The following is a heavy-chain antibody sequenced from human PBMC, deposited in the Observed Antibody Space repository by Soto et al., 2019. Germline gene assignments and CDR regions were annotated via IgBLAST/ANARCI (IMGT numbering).Heavy chain of an antibody. CDR3: ARYLGGLDI. D-gene: IGHD3-16*01. CDR2: IYYSGST. V-gene: IGHV4-59*12. Sequence: ETLSLTCTVSGGSISSYYWSWIRQPPGKGLEWIGYIYYSGSTYYNPSLKSRVTISVDRSKNQFSLKLSSVTAADTAVYYCARYLGGLDIWGQGTMVTVSS. CDR1: GGSISSYY. J-gene: IGHJ3*02.